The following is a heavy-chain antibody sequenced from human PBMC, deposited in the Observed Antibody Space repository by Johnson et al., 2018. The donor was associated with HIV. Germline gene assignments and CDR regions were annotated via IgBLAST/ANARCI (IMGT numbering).Heavy chain of an antibody. CDR3: ASVPMIVVLDGAFDI. CDR1: GFTFSSYA. J-gene: IGHJ3*02. Sequence: VQLVESGGGLVQPGGSLRLSCAASGFTFSSYAMSWVRQAPGKGLEWVSVIYSGGSTYYADSVKGRFTISRDNSKNTLYLQMNSLRAEDTAVYYCASVPMIVVLDGAFDIWGQGTMVTVSS. D-gene: IGHD3-22*01. V-gene: IGHV3-66*02. CDR2: IYSGGST.